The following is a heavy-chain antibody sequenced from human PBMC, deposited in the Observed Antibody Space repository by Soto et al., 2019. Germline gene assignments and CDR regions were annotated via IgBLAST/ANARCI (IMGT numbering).Heavy chain of an antibody. CDR2: IIPILGIA. Sequence: QVQLVQSGAEVKKPGSSVKVSCKGSGGTFSSYTISWVRQAPGQGLEWMGRIIPILGIAKYAQKFQGRVTLTADKSTSTAYMELSSLRSEDTAVYYCASLMSSGYYYGMDVWGQGTTVTVSS. CDR3: ASLMSSGYYYGMDV. D-gene: IGHD3-10*01. CDR1: GGTFSSYT. J-gene: IGHJ6*02. V-gene: IGHV1-69*02.